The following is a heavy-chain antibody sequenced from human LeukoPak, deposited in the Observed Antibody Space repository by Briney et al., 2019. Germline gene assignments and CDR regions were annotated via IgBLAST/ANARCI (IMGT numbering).Heavy chain of an antibody. CDR2: VSGGGSST. V-gene: IGHV3-23*01. CDR1: RFTFSNYA. J-gene: IGHJ4*02. CDR3: AKDLYTSRYACCFDY. Sequence: GGSLRLSCVASRFTFSNYAMNWVRQAPGKGLEWVSGVSGGGSSTYYADSVKGRFTISRDNSKNMLYLQMNSLRAEDTAVYYCAKDLYTSRYACCFDYWGQGTLVTVSS. D-gene: IGHD6-13*01.